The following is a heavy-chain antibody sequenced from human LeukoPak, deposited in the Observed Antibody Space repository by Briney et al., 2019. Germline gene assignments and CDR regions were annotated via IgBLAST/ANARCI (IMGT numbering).Heavy chain of an antibody. V-gene: IGHV3-48*03. CDR2: ISSSGSTI. CDR3: AGGHFYYRKAFDI. Sequence: GGSLRLSCAASGFTFSSYEMNWVRQAPGKGLEWVSHISSSGSTIYYADSVKGRFTISRDNAKNSLYLQMNSLRAEDTTVYYCAGGHFYYRKAFDIWGQGTMVTVSS. D-gene: IGHD3-22*01. J-gene: IGHJ3*02. CDR1: GFTFSSYE.